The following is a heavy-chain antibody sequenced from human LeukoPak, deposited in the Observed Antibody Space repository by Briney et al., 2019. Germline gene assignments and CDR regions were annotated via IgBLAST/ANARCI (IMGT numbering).Heavy chain of an antibody. Sequence: ASVRVSCETSVYTFTRYYMHWVRQAPGHRLEWIGWIKPDTGATDIAQKFQGRVNMTRDTSISAAYLELSRVRSDDTAVYYCTRDHCSYINCYEDYYYGMDVWGQGTTVTVSS. CDR1: VYTFTRYY. CDR2: IKPDTGAT. V-gene: IGHV1-2*02. J-gene: IGHJ6*02. D-gene: IGHD2-2*01. CDR3: TRDHCSYINCYEDYYYGMDV.